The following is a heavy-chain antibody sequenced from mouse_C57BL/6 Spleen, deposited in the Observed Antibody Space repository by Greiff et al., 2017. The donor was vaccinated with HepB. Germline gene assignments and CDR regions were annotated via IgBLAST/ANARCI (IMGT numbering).Heavy chain of an antibody. CDR2: IWRGGST. V-gene: IGHV2-5*01. Sequence: QVQLKESGPGLVQPSQSLSITCTVSGFSLTSYGVHWVRQSPGKGLEWLGVIWRGGSTDYNAAFMSRLSITKDNSKSQVFFKMNSLQADDTAIYYCAKYDRSGGSDYFDYWGQGTTLTVSS. CDR1: GFSLTSYG. CDR3: AKYDRSGGSDYFDY. D-gene: IGHD1-1*02. J-gene: IGHJ2*01.